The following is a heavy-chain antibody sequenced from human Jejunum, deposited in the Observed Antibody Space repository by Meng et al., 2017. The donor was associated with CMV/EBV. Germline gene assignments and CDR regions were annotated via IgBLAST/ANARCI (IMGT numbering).Heavy chain of an antibody. CDR2: IYYTGPA. J-gene: IGHJ4*02. V-gene: IGHV4-39*07. CDR1: THSS. D-gene: IGHD3-3*01. CDR3: ARGNEDFWEAFYGAFDY. Sequence: THSSWAWLRQPPAKRLECIVSIYYTGPAVYNPSLKCRCTISADRSRTQFSLKLNSVTAADTAVYYCARGNEDFWEAFYGAFDYWGQGTLVTVSS.